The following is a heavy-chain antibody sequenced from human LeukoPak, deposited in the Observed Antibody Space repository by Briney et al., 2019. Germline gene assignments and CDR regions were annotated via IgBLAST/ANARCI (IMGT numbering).Heavy chain of an antibody. J-gene: IGHJ4*02. Sequence: SETLSLTCTVSGYSISSGYYWGWIRQPPGKGLEWIGSIYHSGSTYYNPSLKSRVTISAGTSKNQFSLKLSSVTPEDTAVYYCARNLIPEQLVLNFWGQGTLVTVSS. D-gene: IGHD6-13*01. V-gene: IGHV4-38-2*02. CDR1: GYSISSGYY. CDR3: ARNLIPEQLVLNF. CDR2: IYHSGST.